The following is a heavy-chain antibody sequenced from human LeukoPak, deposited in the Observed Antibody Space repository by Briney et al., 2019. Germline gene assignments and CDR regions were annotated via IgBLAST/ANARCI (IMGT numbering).Heavy chain of an antibody. Sequence: ASVKVSCKASGYTFTSYGISWVRQAPGQGLEWMGWINPDSGGTNYAQKFQGRVTMTRDTSISTAYMELSSLRSDDTAVYYCARDVDSSWCTNPSDYWGQGTLVTVSS. J-gene: IGHJ4*02. CDR2: INPDSGGT. D-gene: IGHD6-13*01. V-gene: IGHV1-2*02. CDR1: GYTFTSYG. CDR3: ARDVDSSWCTNPSDY.